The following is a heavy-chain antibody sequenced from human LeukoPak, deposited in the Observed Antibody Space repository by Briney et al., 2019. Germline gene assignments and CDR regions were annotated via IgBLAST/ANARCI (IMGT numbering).Heavy chain of an antibody. Sequence: GGSLRLSCAASGFTFTYAWMNWVRQAPGEGLEWVSSTVSRGTTQYADSVKGRFTVSRDTSKNTLYLQMNSLRADDTAVYYCAKCSTSAYTTGWCNWIDPWGQGTLVTVSS. J-gene: IGHJ5*02. CDR1: GFTFTYAW. D-gene: IGHD6-19*01. CDR2: TVSRGTT. V-gene: IGHV3-69-1*01. CDR3: AKCSTSAYTTGWCNWIDP.